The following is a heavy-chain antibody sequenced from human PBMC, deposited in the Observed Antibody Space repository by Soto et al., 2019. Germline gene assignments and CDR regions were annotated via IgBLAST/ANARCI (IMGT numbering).Heavy chain of an antibody. J-gene: IGHJ6*02. D-gene: IGHD1-26*01. V-gene: IGHV3-48*02. CDR1: GFTFSSYS. Sequence: GGSLRLSCGASGFTFSSYSMNWVRQAPGKGLEWVSYISSSSSTIYYADSVKGRFTISRDNAKNSLYLQMNSLRDEDTAVYYCASIFELGRTYYYGMDVWGQGTTVTVSS. CDR3: ASIFELGRTYYYGMDV. CDR2: ISSSSSTI.